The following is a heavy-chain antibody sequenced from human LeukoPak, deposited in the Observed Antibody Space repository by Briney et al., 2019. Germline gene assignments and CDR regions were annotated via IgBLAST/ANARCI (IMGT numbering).Heavy chain of an antibody. D-gene: IGHD2-8*01. V-gene: IGHV5-51*01. CDR2: IYPGDSDT. J-gene: IGHJ4*02. CDR3: ARLDCTNGVCFAFDY. CDR1: GYSFTSYW. Sequence: GESLKISCKGSGYSFTSYWIGWVRQMPGKGLEWMGIIYPGDSDTRYSPSFQGQVTISADKSISTAYLQWSSLKASDTAMYYCARLDCTNGVCFAFDYWGQGTLVTVSS.